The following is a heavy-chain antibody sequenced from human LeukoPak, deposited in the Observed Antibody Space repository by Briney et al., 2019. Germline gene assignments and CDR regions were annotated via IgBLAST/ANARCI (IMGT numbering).Heavy chain of an antibody. CDR2: IYSGGSA. V-gene: IGHV3-53*01. D-gene: IGHD2-2*01. CDR1: GFTVSSSY. CDR3: ARVSLLPAAMGYYYYYMDL. Sequence: HPGGSLRLSCAASGFTVSSSYMSWVRQAPGKGLEWVSIIYSGGSAFYADSVKGRFTVSRDSSKNTLYLQMNSLRAEDTAVYYCARVSLLPAAMGYYYYYMDLWGKGTTVTVSS. J-gene: IGHJ6*03.